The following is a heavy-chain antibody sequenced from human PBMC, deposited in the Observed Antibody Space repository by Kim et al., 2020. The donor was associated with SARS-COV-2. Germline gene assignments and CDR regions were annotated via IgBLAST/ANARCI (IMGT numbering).Heavy chain of an antibody. CDR3: ARGIRKRGYSYGVDDY. V-gene: IGHV3-66*01. Sequence: SVKGRFTISRDNSKNTLYLQMNSLRAEDTAVYYCARGIRKRGYSYGVDDYWGQGTLVTVSS. D-gene: IGHD5-18*01. J-gene: IGHJ4*02.